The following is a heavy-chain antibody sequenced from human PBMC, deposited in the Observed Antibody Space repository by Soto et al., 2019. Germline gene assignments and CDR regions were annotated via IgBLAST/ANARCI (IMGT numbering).Heavy chain of an antibody. V-gene: IGHV4-59*08. J-gene: IGHJ4*02. D-gene: IGHD3-9*01. CDR2: VHHSWGS. CDR1: GGSSSSYY. CDR3: ARMRNILTGYPGHFDS. Sequence: SETLSLTCTAAGGSSSSYYWSWFRQSPGKRMEWIGYVHHSWGSSYNPSLQSRVAISLDTSKSQFSLKVTSVTATDTAVYYCARMRNILTGYPGHFDSCRPGPLANLYS.